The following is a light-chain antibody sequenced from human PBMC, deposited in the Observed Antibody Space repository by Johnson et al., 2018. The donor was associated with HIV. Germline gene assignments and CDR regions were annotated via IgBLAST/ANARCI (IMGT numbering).Light chain of an antibody. CDR1: SSNIGNNY. Sequence: QSVLTQPPSVSAAPGQKVTISCSGSSSNIGNNYVSWYQQLPGPAPKLLIYENNKRPSGIPARFSGSKSGTSATLVITGLHTAYEADYYCGTWDASLSAGGVFGTGTKFTVL. CDR3: GTWDASLSAGGV. CDR2: ENN. J-gene: IGLJ1*01. V-gene: IGLV1-51*02.